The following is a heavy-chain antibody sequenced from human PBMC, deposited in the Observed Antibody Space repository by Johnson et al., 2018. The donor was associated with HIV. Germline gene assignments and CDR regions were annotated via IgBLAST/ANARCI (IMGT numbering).Heavy chain of an antibody. Sequence: VQLVESGGGVVQPGRSLRLSCAASGFTFSSYGMHWVRQAPGKGLEWVSAIGTAGDTYYPGSVKGRFTISRDNAKNSLYLQMHSLRAEDTAVSYCARALGLELCAFEIWGQGTMVTGCS. D-gene: IGHD3-16*01. CDR3: ARALGLELCAFEI. CDR2: IGTAGDT. J-gene: IGHJ3*02. CDR1: GFTFSSYG. V-gene: IGHV3-13*04.